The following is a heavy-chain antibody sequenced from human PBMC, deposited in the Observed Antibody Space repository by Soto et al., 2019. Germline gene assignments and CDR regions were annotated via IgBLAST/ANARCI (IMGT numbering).Heavy chain of an antibody. CDR3: AKDQYGDYDWYFDL. CDR1: GFTFSSYG. CDR2: ISYDGSNK. Sequence: QVQLVESGGGVVQPGRSLRLSCAASGFTFSSYGMHWVRQAPGKGLEWVAVISYDGSNKYYADSVKGRFTISRDNSKNTLYLQMNSLRAEDTAVYYCAKDQYGDYDWYFDLRGRGTLVTVSS. J-gene: IGHJ2*01. D-gene: IGHD4-17*01. V-gene: IGHV3-30*18.